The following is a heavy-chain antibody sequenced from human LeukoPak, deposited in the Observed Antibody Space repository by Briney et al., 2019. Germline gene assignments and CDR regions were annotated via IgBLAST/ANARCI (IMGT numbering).Heavy chain of an antibody. J-gene: IGHJ5*01. V-gene: IGHV3-74*01. CDR3: VRDWDHFDFDS. CDR2: IKGDGSHT. CDR1: GFTFGNYW. Sequence: GGSLRLSCAASGFTFGNYWMHWVRQAPGKGLVWVSRIKGDGSHTIYADSVKGRFTISRDNAKNTLYLQMKSLRAEDTAVYYCVRDWDHFDFDSWGQGTLVTVSS. D-gene: IGHD3-9*01.